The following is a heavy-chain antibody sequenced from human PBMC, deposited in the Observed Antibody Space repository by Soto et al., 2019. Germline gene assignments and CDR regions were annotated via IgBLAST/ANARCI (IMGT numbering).Heavy chain of an antibody. CDR2: INHSGST. D-gene: IGHD2-2*01. J-gene: IGHJ5*02. V-gene: IGHV4-34*01. CDR3: ARGLVVPAATYDLNWFDP. Sequence: SETLSLTCAVYGGSFSGYYWSWIRQPPGKGLEWIGEINHSGSTNYNPSLKSQVTISVDTSKNQFSLKLSSVTAADTAVYYCARGLVVPAATYDLNWFDPWGQGTLVTVSS. CDR1: GGSFSGYY.